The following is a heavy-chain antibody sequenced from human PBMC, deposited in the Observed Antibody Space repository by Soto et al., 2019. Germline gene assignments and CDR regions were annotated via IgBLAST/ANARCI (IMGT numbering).Heavy chain of an antibody. V-gene: IGHV5-51*01. Sequence: GESLKISCKGSGYSFTSYWIGWVRQMPGKGLEWMGIIYPGDSDTRYSPSFQGQVTISADKSISTAYLQWSSLKASDTAMYYCARSEGYSYGQDAFDIRGQGTPVTVSS. D-gene: IGHD5-18*01. J-gene: IGHJ3*02. CDR1: GYSFTSYW. CDR2: IYPGDSDT. CDR3: ARSEGYSYGQDAFDI.